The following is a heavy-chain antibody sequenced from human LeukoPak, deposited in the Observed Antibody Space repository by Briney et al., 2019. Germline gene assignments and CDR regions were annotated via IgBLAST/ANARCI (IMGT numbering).Heavy chain of an antibody. CDR1: GFTLSSYS. CDR2: ISSSSSYI. Sequence: WGSLTLSWAASGFTLSSYSMNWGRQPPGKVPEWVSSISSSSSYIFYADSVKGRVTISRDNAKNSLYLQMNSLRAEDTAVYFCARGGSSDFDYWGQGILVSVSS. V-gene: IGHV3-21*01. J-gene: IGHJ4*02. CDR3: ARGGSSDFDY. D-gene: IGHD1-26*01.